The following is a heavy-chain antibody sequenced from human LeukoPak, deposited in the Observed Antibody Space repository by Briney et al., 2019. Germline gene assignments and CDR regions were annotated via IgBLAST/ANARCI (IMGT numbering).Heavy chain of an antibody. CDR1: GGSISSGDYY. V-gene: IGHV4-30-4*01. CDR3: ARGHGGYCSSTSCYGPDNNFDY. D-gene: IGHD2-2*01. J-gene: IGHJ4*02. CDR2: IYYSGST. Sequence: SQTLSLTCTVSGGSISSGDYYWSWIRQPPGKGLEWIGYIYYSGSTNYNPSLKSRVTISVDTSKNQFSLKLSSVTAADTAVYYCARGHGGYCSSTSCYGPDNNFDYWGQGTLVTVSS.